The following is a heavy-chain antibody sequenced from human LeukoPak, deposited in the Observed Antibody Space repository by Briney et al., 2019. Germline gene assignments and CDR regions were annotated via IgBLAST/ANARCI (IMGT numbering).Heavy chain of an antibody. V-gene: IGHV3-30-3*01. Sequence: PGGSLRLSCAASGFTFSTYAMHWVRQAPGKGLEWVAVISYNGSNKNYADSVKGRFTISRDSSKSTLHLQMDSLRVEDTAVYYCARVESRQNTGYDYRGYYFDFWGQGTLVTVSS. CDR2: ISYNGSNK. J-gene: IGHJ4*02. CDR1: GFTFSTYA. D-gene: IGHD5-12*01. CDR3: ARVESRQNTGYDYRGYYFDF.